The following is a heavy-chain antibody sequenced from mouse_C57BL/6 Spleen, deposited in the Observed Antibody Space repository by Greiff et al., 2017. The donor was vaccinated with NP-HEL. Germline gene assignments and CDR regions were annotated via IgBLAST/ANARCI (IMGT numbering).Heavy chain of an antibody. J-gene: IGHJ4*01. Sequence: QVQLQQPGAELVRPGSSVKLSCKASGYTFTSYWIEWVKQRPGHGLEWIGEILPGSGSTNYNEKLKGKATFTADTSYNTAYMQLSSLTTEDSAIYYCARDFDGYYRYAMDYWGQGTSVTVSS. CDR1: GYTFTSYW. CDR2: ILPGSGST. CDR3: ARDFDGYYRYAMDY. V-gene: IGHV1-9*01. D-gene: IGHD2-3*01.